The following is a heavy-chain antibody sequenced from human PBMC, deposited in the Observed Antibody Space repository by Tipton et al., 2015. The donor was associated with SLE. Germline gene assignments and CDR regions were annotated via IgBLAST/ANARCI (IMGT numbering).Heavy chain of an antibody. CDR2: IYTSGST. J-gene: IGHJ5*02. CDR1: GGSISSYY. CDR3: ARGETGPYYDFWSGHTGDWFDP. V-gene: IGHV4-4*07. D-gene: IGHD3-3*01. Sequence: TLSLTCTVSGGSISSYYWSWIRPPAGKGLEWIGRIYTSGSTNYNPSLKSRVTMSVDTSKNQFSLKLSSVTAADTAVYYCARGETGPYYDFWSGHTGDWFDPWGQVTLVTVSS.